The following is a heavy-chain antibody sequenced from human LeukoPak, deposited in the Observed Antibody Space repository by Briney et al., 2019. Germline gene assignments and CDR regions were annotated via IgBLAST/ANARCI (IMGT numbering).Heavy chain of an antibody. V-gene: IGHV1-18*01. Sequence: PVASVKVSCKASGYIFTSYGISWVRQAPGQGLEWVGWISGYNGNTNYAQKVQGRVTLTTDTSTNTAHMELRSLRSDDTAVYYCARDLWEGIRESGYWGQGTLVTVSS. CDR1: GYIFTSYG. J-gene: IGHJ4*02. CDR3: ARDLWEGIRESGY. D-gene: IGHD3-16*01. CDR2: ISGYNGNT.